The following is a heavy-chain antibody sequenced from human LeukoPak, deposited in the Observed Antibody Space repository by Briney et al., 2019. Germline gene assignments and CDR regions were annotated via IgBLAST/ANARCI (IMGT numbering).Heavy chain of an antibody. CDR2: ISSNGGST. Sequence: GGSLRLSCSASGFTFSSYAMHWARQAPGKGLEYVSAISSNGGSTYYADSVKGRFTISRDNSKNTLYLQMSSLRAGDTAVYYCVKDVWGHIGGAGAFDIWGQGTMVTVSS. J-gene: IGHJ3*02. CDR3: VKDVWGHIGGAGAFDI. D-gene: IGHD3-16*01. CDR1: GFTFSSYA. V-gene: IGHV3-64D*09.